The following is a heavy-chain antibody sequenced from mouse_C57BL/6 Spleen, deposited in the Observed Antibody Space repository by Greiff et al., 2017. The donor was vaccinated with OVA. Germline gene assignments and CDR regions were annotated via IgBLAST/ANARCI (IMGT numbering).Heavy chain of an antibody. V-gene: IGHV1-76*01. D-gene: IGHD2-4*01. CDR1: GYTFTDYY. J-gene: IGHJ2*01. Sequence: QVQLQQSGAELVRPGASVKLSCKASGYTFTDYYINWVKQRPGQGLEWIARIYPGSGNTYYNEKFKGKATLTAEKSSSTAYMQLSSLTSEDSAVYFCARGGYGDYDGDFDYWGQGTTLTVSS. CDR3: ARGGYGDYDGDFDY. CDR2: IYPGSGNT.